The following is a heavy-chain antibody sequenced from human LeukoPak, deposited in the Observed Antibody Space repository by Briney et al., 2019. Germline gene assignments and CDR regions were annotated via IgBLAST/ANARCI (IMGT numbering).Heavy chain of an antibody. J-gene: IGHJ4*02. Sequence: ASVKVSCKASGYTFTGYYMHWVRQAPGQGLEWMGWINPNSGGTNYAQKFQGRVTMTRDTSISTAYMELSRLRSDGTAVYYCARLENWSGYYNLDYWGQGTLVTVSS. V-gene: IGHV1-2*02. CDR3: ARLENWSGYYNLDY. CDR2: INPNSGGT. D-gene: IGHD3-3*01. CDR1: GYTFTGYY.